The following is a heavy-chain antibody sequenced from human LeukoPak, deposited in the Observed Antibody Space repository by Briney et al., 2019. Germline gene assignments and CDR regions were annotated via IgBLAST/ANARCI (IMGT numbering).Heavy chain of an antibody. J-gene: IGHJ4*02. V-gene: IGHV3-21*01. CDR2: ISVDSTDI. CDR1: GFTFKSYA. D-gene: IGHD3-22*01. Sequence: PGGSLRLSCATSGFTFKSYAMNWVRQSPGEGLEWVSSISVDSTDIYYADTLMGRSTISRENAKNSLYLQINSLRADDTAIYYCARRGYSDSSGYDYWGQGTLVTVSS. CDR3: ARRGYSDSSGYDY.